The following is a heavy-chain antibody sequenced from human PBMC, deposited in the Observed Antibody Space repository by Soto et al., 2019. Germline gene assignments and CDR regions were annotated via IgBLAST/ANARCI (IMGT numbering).Heavy chain of an antibody. Sequence: EVHLVESGGGLGQPGGSLRLTCAASGFTFSSYWMSWVRQAPGKGLEWVANIKQDGSEKYYVDSVKGRFTISRDNPKNSLYLQLNSLRAEDTAVYYCARDLISATGFDYWGQGTLVTVSS. J-gene: IGHJ4*02. CDR1: GFTFSSYW. V-gene: IGHV3-7*05. CDR2: IKQDGSEK. D-gene: IGHD2-15*01. CDR3: ARDLISATGFDY.